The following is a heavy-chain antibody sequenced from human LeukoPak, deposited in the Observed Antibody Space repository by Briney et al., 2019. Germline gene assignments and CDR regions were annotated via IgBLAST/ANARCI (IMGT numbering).Heavy chain of an antibody. Sequence: KPSETLSLTCAVYGVSFSGYYWSWIRQPPGKGLEWIGEINHSGSTNYNPSLKSRVTISVDTSKNQFSLKLSSVTAADTAVYYCARDLQLWTTRDTRGGAQVGYWGQGTLVTVSS. V-gene: IGHV4-34*01. J-gene: IGHJ4*02. CDR3: ARDLQLWTTRDTRGGAQVGY. CDR1: GVSFSGYY. D-gene: IGHD5-18*01. CDR2: INHSGST.